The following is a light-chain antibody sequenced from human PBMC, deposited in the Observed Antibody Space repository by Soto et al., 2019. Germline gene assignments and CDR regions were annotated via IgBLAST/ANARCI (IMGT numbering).Light chain of an antibody. CDR1: QSILYSGNNNHY. J-gene: IGKJ2*01. CDR3: LQYYNTRPYT. Sequence: DIVMTQSPDSLAVSLGETATINCKSSQSILYSGNNNHYLAWYQHKVGQPPRLLIYWASTRGSGVPDRFSGTASGTDFTLTISTVQAEDVAVYYCLQYYNTRPYTFSQGTQLEIK. CDR2: WAS. V-gene: IGKV4-1*01.